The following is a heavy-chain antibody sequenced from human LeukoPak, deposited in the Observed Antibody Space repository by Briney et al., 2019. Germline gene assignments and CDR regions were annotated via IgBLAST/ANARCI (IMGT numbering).Heavy chain of an antibody. J-gene: IGHJ3*02. CDR3: ARILGLWFPDLAFDI. V-gene: IGHV2-26*01. D-gene: IGHD3-10*01. Sequence: SGPTLVNPTETLTLTCTVSGFSLRNARMGVSWIRQPPGKALEWLAHIFSNDEKSYSTSLKSRLTISKDTSKSQVVLTMTNMDPVDTATYYCARILGLWFPDLAFDIWGQGTMVTVSS. CDR1: GFSLRNARMG. CDR2: IFSNDEK.